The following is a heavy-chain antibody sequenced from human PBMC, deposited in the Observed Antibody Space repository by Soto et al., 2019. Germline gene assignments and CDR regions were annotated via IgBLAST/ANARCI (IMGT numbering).Heavy chain of an antibody. CDR2: VSLNGDIT. Sequence: EVQLLESGGGPIQPGGSLRLSCAASGFTLSSHVMSWVRQAPGKGLQWVSSVSLNGDITDHADSVKGRFTISRDNSKNTLYLQMNNLSAEDTAIYCCAKLVRRVIIVWGQGTMVTVSS. D-gene: IGHD3-10*01. V-gene: IGHV3-23*01. J-gene: IGHJ3*01. CDR1: GFTLSSHV. CDR3: AKLVRRVIIV.